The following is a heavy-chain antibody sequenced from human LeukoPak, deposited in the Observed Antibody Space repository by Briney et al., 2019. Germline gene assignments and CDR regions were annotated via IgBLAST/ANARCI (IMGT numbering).Heavy chain of an antibody. D-gene: IGHD2-2*01. CDR3: ARDVTALDS. V-gene: IGHV3-7*01. CDR1: GFTFSSYW. CDR2: INQGGSEK. J-gene: IGHJ4*02. Sequence: GGSLRLSCAASGFTFSSYWMSWVRQAPEKGLEWVANINQGGSEKCYVDSVKGRFTISRDNAKNSLYLQMNSLRAEDTAVYYCARDVTALDSWGQGTLVTVSS.